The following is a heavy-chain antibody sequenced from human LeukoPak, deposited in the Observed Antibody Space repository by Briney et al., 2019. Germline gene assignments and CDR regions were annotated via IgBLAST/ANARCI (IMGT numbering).Heavy chain of an antibody. J-gene: IGHJ6*03. CDR2: INPSGGST. CDR1: GYTFTSYY. Sequence: ASVKVSCKASGYTFTSYYMHWVRQAPGQGLEWMGIINPSGGSTSYAQKFQGRVTMTRDTSTSTVYMELSSLRSEDTAVYYCARDEGYYGSGSYDYYYYYMDVWGKGTTVTISS. D-gene: IGHD3-10*01. V-gene: IGHV1-46*01. CDR3: ARDEGYYGSGSYDYYYYYMDV.